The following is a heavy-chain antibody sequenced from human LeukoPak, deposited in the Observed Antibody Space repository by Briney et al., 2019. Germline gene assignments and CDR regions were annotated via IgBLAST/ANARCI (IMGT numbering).Heavy chain of an antibody. J-gene: IGHJ6*03. Sequence: GGSLRLSCAASGFTFSSYGMHWVRQAPGKGLGWVAVISYDGSNKYYADSVKGRFTISRDNSKNTLYLQMNSLRAEDTAVYYCAKDSSTYYYYYYYMDVWGKGTTVTVSS. CDR1: GFTFSSYG. V-gene: IGHV3-30*18. CDR2: ISYDGSNK. CDR3: AKDSSTYYYYYYYMDV. D-gene: IGHD2-2*01.